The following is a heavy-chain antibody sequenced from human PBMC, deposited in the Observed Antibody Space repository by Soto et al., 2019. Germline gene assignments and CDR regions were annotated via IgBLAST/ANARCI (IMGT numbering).Heavy chain of an antibody. CDR2: IDPSDSYT. CDR3: ARHAYSGWSDTYSYYGMGV. CDR1: GYSFTSYW. V-gene: IGHV5-10-1*01. J-gene: IGHJ6*02. D-gene: IGHD6-6*01. Sequence: GESLNISCKGSGYSFTSYWISWVRQMPGKGLEWMGRIDPSDSYTNYSPSFQGHVTISADKSISTAYLQWSSLKASDTAMYYCARHAYSGWSDTYSYYGMGVGGQGTTVT.